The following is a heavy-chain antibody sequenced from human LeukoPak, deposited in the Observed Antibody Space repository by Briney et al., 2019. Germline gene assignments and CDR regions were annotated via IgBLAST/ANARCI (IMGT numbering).Heavy chain of an antibody. CDR3: ARDHNYAFDN. J-gene: IGHJ4*02. D-gene: IGHD1-1*01. CDR2: IGIDSGNT. Sequence: GRSLRLSCTASGFPFIEYSMNWVRQAPGKGLEWISYIGIDSGNTKYADSVRGRFTISTDKAKNSLYLQMNSLRVEDTAVYYCARDHNYAFDNWGQGTLVTVSS. V-gene: IGHV3-48*01. CDR1: GFPFIEYS.